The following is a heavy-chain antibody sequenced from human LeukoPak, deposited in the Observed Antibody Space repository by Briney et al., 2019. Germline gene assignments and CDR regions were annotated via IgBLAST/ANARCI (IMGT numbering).Heavy chain of an antibody. CDR2: ISSSGSTI. CDR1: GFTFSVYY. CDR3: ARDFPADIVLMVYGFDY. D-gene: IGHD2-8*01. V-gene: IGHV3-11*04. J-gene: IGHJ4*02. Sequence: GGSLSLFCAASGFTFSVYYMSWIRQAPGRGLECVSYISSSGSTIYYADSVKGRLTISKDNAKNSLNLQMNSLRAEDKAVYYCARDFPADIVLMVYGFDYWGQGTLVTVSS.